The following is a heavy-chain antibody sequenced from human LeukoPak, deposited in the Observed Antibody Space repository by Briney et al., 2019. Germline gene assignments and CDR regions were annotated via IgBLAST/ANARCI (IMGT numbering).Heavy chain of an antibody. CDR2: IDWDDDK. CDR3: VHSEILAAAPGYFDY. J-gene: IGHJ4*02. D-gene: IGHD6-13*01. CDR1: GFSLSTRGMC. V-gene: IGHV2-70*12. Sequence: SGPALVKPTQTLTLTCTLSGFSLSTRGMCVSWIRQPPGKALEWLARIDWDDDKYYSTSLKTRLTISKDTSKNQVVLTMTNMDPVDTATYYCVHSEILAAAPGYFDYWGQGTLVTVSS.